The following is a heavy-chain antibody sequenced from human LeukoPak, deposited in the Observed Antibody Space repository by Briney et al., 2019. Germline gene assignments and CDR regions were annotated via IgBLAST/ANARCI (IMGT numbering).Heavy chain of an antibody. CDR3: ARQIGVRSGYDSKDY. D-gene: IGHD5-12*01. CDR2: IYPGDSDT. J-gene: IGHJ4*02. CDR1: GYSFTSYW. Sequence: HGESLKISCKGSGYSFTSYWIGWVRQMPGKGLEWMGIIYPGDSDTRYSPSFQGQVTISADKSISTAYLQWSSLKASDTAMYYCARQIGVRSGYDSKDYWGQGTLVTVSS. V-gene: IGHV5-51*01.